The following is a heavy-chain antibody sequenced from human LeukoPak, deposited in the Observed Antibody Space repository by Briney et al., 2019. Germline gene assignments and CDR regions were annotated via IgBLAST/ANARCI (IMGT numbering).Heavy chain of an antibody. V-gene: IGHV3-30-3*01. Sequence: PGRSLRLSCAASGFTFSSYAMHWVRQAPGKGLEWVAVISYDGSNKYYADSVKGRFTISRDNSKNTLYLQMNSLRAEDTAVYYCAKDEELLWFGELLYEGLFDYWGQGTLVTVSS. CDR2: ISYDGSNK. CDR3: AKDEELLWFGELLYEGLFDY. CDR1: GFTFSSYA. J-gene: IGHJ4*02. D-gene: IGHD3-10*01.